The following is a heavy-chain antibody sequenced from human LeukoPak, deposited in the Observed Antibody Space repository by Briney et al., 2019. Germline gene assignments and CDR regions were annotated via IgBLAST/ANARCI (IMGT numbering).Heavy chain of an antibody. D-gene: IGHD3-22*01. CDR1: GFTFSDYY. CDR3: ARDETRRQYYYDSSDYYPDAFDL. J-gene: IGHJ3*01. Sequence: GGSLRLSCAASGFTFSDYYMNWVRQAPGKGLEWISCISSSGSTIYYADSVKGQFTISRDNAKNSLYLQMNSLRAEDTAVYYCARDETRRQYYYDSSDYYPDAFDLWGQGTMVTVSS. V-gene: IGHV3-11*01. CDR2: ISSSGSTI.